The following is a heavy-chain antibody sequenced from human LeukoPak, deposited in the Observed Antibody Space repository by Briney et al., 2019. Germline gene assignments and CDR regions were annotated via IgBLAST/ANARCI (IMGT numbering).Heavy chain of an antibody. Sequence: GGSLKISXKGSGFRFTSYWIGWVRPMPGKGLEWRGIIYPGDCDTIYSASLQGQVTLSADNSISTPSLQWSSLKPSDSAMYYCARRGRGVPRGPYYFDYWGQGTLVSVSS. CDR3: ARRGRGVPRGPYYFDY. CDR2: IYPGDCDT. J-gene: IGHJ4*02. V-gene: IGHV5-51*01. CDR1: GFRFTSYW. D-gene: IGHD3-10*01.